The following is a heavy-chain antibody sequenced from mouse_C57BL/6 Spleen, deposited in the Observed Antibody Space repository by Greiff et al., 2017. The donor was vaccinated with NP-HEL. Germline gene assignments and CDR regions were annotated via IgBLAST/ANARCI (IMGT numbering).Heavy chain of an antibody. CDR1: GFNIKDDY. CDR3: TTVTGTSFDY. D-gene: IGHD4-1*01. CDR2: IDPENGDT. Sequence: EVQLQQSGAELVRPGASVKLSCTASGFNIKDDYMHWVKQRPEQGLEWIGWIDPENGDTEYASKFQGKATITADTSSNTAYLQLSSLTSEDTAVYYCTTVTGTSFDYWGQGTTLTVSS. J-gene: IGHJ2*01. V-gene: IGHV14-4*01.